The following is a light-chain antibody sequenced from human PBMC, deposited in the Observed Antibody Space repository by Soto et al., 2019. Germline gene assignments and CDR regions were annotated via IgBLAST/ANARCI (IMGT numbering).Light chain of an antibody. CDR1: QGISSA. CDR3: RQFNSYPYT. CDR2: DAS. V-gene: IGKV1-13*02. J-gene: IGKJ2*01. Sequence: AIQLTQSPSSLSASVGDRVTITCRASQGISSALDWYQQKPGKAPKVLIYDASSLESRVTSRFSGSGYGTDFTLTISSLQPEDFATYYCRQFNSYPYTFGQGTKLEIK.